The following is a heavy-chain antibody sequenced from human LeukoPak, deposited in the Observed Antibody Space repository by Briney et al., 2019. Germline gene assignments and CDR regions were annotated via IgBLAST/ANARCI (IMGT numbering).Heavy chain of an antibody. J-gene: IGHJ4*02. Sequence: GGSLRLYCAASGFSLSNNAMSWGRQAPGKGLEWVSTISESDKATYYADSVRGRFTISGDISKNTLFLQMSSLRVEDTAVYYCTKGDSGWYPIDVWGQGALVTVSS. V-gene: IGHV3-23*01. CDR3: TKGDSGWYPIDV. CDR1: GFSLSNNA. D-gene: IGHD6-19*01. CDR2: ISESDKAT.